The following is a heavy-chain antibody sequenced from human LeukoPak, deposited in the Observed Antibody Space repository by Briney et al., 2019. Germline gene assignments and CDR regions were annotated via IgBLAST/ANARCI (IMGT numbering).Heavy chain of an antibody. CDR2: VSWDGGST. J-gene: IGHJ4*02. CDR1: GFTFDDYA. CDR3: AKEASFPLAGIDY. V-gene: IGHV3-43D*03. Sequence: GGSLRLSCAASGFTFDDYAMHWVRQAPGKGLEWVSLVSWDGGSTYYADSVKGRFTISRDNSKNSLYLQMNSLRAEDTALYYCAKEASFPLAGIDYWGQGTLVTVSS. D-gene: IGHD6-19*01.